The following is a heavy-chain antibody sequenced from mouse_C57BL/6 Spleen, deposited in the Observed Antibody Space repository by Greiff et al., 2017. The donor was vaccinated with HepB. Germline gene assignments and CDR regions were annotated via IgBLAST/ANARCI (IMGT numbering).Heavy chain of an antibody. CDR1: GYTFTDYE. J-gene: IGHJ3*01. CDR3: TRLELRAFAY. Sequence: QVQLQQSGAELVRPGASVTLSCKASGYTFTDYEMHWVKQTPVHGLEWIGAIAPETGGTAYNQKFKGKAILTADKSSSTAYMELRSLTSEDSAVYYCTRLELRAFAYWGQGTLVTVSA. V-gene: IGHV1-15*01. D-gene: IGHD3-2*02. CDR2: IAPETGGT.